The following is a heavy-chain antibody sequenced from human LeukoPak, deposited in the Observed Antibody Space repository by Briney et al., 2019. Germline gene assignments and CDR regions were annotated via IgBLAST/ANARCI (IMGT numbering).Heavy chain of an antibody. D-gene: IGHD3-10*01. CDR1: GGSISTTDYY. CDR3: ARHLYYSASAFWYIDL. J-gene: IGHJ2*01. V-gene: IGHV4-39*01. CDR2: IFYSGTT. Sequence: SETLSLTCIVFGGSISTTDYYWGWIRQPPGKGLEWIGSIFYSGTTYYNPSVKSRVTISVDTSRNQFALKVSSVTAADTAEHYCARHLYYSASAFWYIDLWGRGTLVIVSP.